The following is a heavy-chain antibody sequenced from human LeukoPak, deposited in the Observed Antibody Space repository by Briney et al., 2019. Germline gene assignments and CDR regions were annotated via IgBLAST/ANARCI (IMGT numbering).Heavy chain of an antibody. J-gene: IGHJ6*03. CDR3: ARGGTWGGYHYMDV. CDR1: GLSVSINY. CDR2: IYSGGST. D-gene: IGHD1-1*01. Sequence: GGSLIVCWAACGLSVSINYMSWLRQAPGKGLEWVSVIYSGGSTYYADSVKGRFTISRDNSKNTLYLQMNSLRAEDTAVYYCARGGTWGGYHYMDVWGKGTTVTVSS. V-gene: IGHV3-66*02.